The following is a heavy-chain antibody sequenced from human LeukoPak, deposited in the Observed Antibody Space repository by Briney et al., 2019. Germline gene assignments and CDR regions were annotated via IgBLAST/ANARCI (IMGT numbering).Heavy chain of an antibody. CDR2: IYHSGST. CDR1: GYSISSGYY. D-gene: IGHD1-26*01. J-gene: IGHJ5*02. CDR3: AKRSGSGSVAWFDP. V-gene: IGHV4-38-2*01. Sequence: SETLSLTCAVSGYSISSGYYWGWIRQPPGKVLEWIGSIYHSGSTYYNPSLKSRVTISGDTSKNQFSLKLSSVTAADTAVYYFAKRSGSGSVAWFDPRGQATILSVCS.